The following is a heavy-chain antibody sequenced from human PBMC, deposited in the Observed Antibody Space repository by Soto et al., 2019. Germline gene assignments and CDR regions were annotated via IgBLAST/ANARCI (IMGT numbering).Heavy chain of an antibody. CDR2: INPSGTT. CDR3: ALAPAAHILH. J-gene: IGHJ1*01. D-gene: IGHD2-2*01. CDR1: GGSISSYY. Sequence: PSETLSLTCTVSGGSISSYYWSWIRQPPGKGLEWIGEINPSGTTNYNPSLKSRVTISVDTSKNQFSLKLSSVTAADTAVYHCALAPAAHILHWGQGTLVTVSS. V-gene: IGHV4-34*01.